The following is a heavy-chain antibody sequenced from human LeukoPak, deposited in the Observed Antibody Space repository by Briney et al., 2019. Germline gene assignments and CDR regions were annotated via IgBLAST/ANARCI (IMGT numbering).Heavy chain of an antibody. D-gene: IGHD2-2*01. J-gene: IGHJ4*02. CDR1: GGSISSGGYS. CDR3: ARDLPSPL. CDR2: IYHSGST. Sequence: KSSETLSLTCAVSGGSISSGGYSWSWIRQPPGKGLEWIGYIYHSGSTYYNPSLKSRVTISVDRSKNQFSLKLSSVTAADTAVYYCARDLPSPLWGQGTLVTVSS. V-gene: IGHV4-30-2*01.